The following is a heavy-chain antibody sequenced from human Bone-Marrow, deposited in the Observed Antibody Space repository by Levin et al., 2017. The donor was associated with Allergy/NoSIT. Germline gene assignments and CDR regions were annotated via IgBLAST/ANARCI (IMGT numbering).Heavy chain of an antibody. V-gene: IGHV3-11*01. CDR1: GFTFSDYY. CDR2: ISSSGSTI. Sequence: SGESLKISCAASGFTFSDYYMSWIRQAPGKGLEWVSYISSSGSTIYYADSVKGRFTISRDNAKNSLYLQMNSLRAEDTAVYYWARLSGPGFWSGYTFDPWGQGTLVTVSS. CDR3: ARLSGPGFWSGYTFDP. D-gene: IGHD3-3*01. J-gene: IGHJ5*02.